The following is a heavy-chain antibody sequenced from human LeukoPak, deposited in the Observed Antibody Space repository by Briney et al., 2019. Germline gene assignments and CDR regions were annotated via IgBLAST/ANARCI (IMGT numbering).Heavy chain of an antibody. Sequence: SETLSLTCTVSGGSVSSSSYYWGWIRQPPMKGLEWIGSIYYSGSTEYNLSLKSRVTISVDTSRNQFSLKLSSVTAADTAVYYCARLSPPTGYSNSWYDYWGQGTLVTVSS. V-gene: IGHV4-39*01. D-gene: IGHD6-13*01. J-gene: IGHJ4*02. CDR2: IYYSGST. CDR3: ARLSPPTGYSNSWYDY. CDR1: GGSVSSSSYY.